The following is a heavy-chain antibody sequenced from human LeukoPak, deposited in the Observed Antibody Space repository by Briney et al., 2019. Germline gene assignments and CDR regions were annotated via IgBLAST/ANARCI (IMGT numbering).Heavy chain of an antibody. V-gene: IGHV3-66*01. CDR3: ARLRGGTYFDY. J-gene: IGHJ4*02. CDR2: IYSGGST. CDR1: GFIVSSNY. D-gene: IGHD1-26*01. Sequence: GESLKISCAASGFIVSSNYMTWVRQAPGKGLEWVSVIYSGGSTYYADSVKGRFTISRDNSKNTLYLQMNSLRAEDTAVYYCARLRGGTYFDYWGQGTLVTVSS.